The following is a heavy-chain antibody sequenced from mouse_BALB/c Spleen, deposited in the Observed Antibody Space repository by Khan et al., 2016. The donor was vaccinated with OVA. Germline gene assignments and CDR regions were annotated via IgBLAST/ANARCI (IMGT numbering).Heavy chain of an antibody. Sequence: EVQLKESEPELVKPGASVKISCKASGYTFTDYNMHWVKQSHGKSLEWIGYIYPYNGGTGYNQKFKSKATLTVDNSSSTAYMELRSLTSEDSAVYYCARDGDDYDGAWFAYWGQGTLVTVSA. CDR1: GYTFTDYN. D-gene: IGHD2-4*01. CDR3: ARDGDDYDGAWFAY. CDR2: IYPYNGGT. J-gene: IGHJ3*01. V-gene: IGHV1S29*02.